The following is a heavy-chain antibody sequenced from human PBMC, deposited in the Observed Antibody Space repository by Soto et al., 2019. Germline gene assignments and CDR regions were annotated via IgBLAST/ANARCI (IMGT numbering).Heavy chain of an antibody. Sequence: QVQLVQSGAEVKKPGASVKVSCKASGYTFTSYAMHWVRQAPGQRLEWMGWINAGNGNTKYSQKFQGRVTITRDTSASTAYMELSSLRSEDTAVYYCARDSFAYSLWFGEGTNYYYYGMDVWGQGTTVTVSS. D-gene: IGHD3-10*01. J-gene: IGHJ6*02. CDR3: ARDSFAYSLWFGEGTNYYYYGMDV. CDR1: GYTFTSYA. V-gene: IGHV1-3*01. CDR2: INAGNGNT.